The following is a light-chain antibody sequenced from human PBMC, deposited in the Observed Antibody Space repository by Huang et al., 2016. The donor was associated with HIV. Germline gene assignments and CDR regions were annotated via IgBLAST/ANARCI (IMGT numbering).Light chain of an antibody. CDR2: GAS. CDR1: HSVSSN. CDR3: QQYDNWPLT. Sequence: ERVMTQSPATLSVAPGERVTLSCRASHSVSSNLAWYQQKPGQAPRLFIHGASTRASGIPARFSGSGSGTEFTLAISSLQSEDSGVYFCQQYDNWPLTFGQGTRLEIK. J-gene: IGKJ5*01. V-gene: IGKV3-15*01.